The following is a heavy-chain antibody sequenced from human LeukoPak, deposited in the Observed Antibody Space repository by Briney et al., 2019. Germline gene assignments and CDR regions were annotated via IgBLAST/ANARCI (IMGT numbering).Heavy chain of an antibody. J-gene: IGHJ3*02. Sequence: GGSLRLSCAAPGFTFSSYGMHWVRQAPGKGLEWVAFIRYDGSNKYYADSVKGRFTISRDNSKNTLYLQMNSLRAEDTAVYYCAKVKAPRPDGAFDIWGQGTMVTVSS. CDR1: GFTFSSYG. V-gene: IGHV3-30*02. D-gene: IGHD1-14*01. CDR3: AKVKAPRPDGAFDI. CDR2: IRYDGSNK.